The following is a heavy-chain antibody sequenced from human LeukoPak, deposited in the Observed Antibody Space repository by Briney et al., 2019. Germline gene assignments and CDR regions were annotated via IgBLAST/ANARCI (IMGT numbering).Heavy chain of an antibody. CDR1: GFTFSSYG. V-gene: IGHV3-33*06. Sequence: GGSLRLSCAASGFTFSSYGMHWVRQAPGMGLEWVAVIWYDGSNKYYADSVKGRFTISRDNSKNTLYLQMNSLRAEDTAVYYCAKDLYDSSGYYYSVFDYWGQGTLVSVSS. CDR3: AKDLYDSSGYYYSVFDY. CDR2: IWYDGSNK. D-gene: IGHD3-22*01. J-gene: IGHJ4*02.